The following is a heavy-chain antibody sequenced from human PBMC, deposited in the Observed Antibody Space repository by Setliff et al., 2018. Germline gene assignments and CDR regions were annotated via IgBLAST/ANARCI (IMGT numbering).Heavy chain of an antibody. CDR2: ISASSSTI. J-gene: IGHJ5*02. V-gene: IGHV3-48*01. CDR3: ARDLDGGNGRDL. D-gene: IGHD2-15*01. CDR1: GFTFSRYS. Sequence: GGSLRLSCAASGFTFSRYSMNWVRQGPGKGLEWVSYISASSSTIYYSGSVKGRFTISRDNAKNSLFLQMNGLRADDTAVYYCARDLDGGNGRDLWGRGTLVTVSS.